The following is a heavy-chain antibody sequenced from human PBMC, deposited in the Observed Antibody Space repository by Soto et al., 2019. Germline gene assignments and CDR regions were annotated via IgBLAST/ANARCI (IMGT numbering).Heavy chain of an antibody. CDR1: GLTFSTSR. CDR3: AKVTYYYDTSVYYYFDY. J-gene: IGHJ4*02. Sequence: GVSLRLSCVASGLTFSTSRMHWVRQAPGKGLVWVSTISGSGGGSTYYADSVKGRFTISRDNSKNTLYLQMNSLRAEDTAVYYCAKVTYYYDTSVYYYFDYWGQGTQVTVSS. V-gene: IGHV3-23*01. D-gene: IGHD3-22*01. CDR2: ISGSGGGST.